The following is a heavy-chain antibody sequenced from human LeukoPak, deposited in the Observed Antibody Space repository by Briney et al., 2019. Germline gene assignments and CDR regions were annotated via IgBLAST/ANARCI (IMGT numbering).Heavy chain of an antibody. D-gene: IGHD6-25*01. J-gene: IGHJ3*02. CDR1: GGSFSGYY. Sequence: SETLSLTCAVYGGSFSGYYWSWIRQPPGKGLEWIGEINHSGSTNYNPSLKSRVTISVDTSKNQFSLKLSSVTAADTAVYYCAMGVPLAAGGGAFDIWGQGTMVTVSS. CDR3: AMGVPLAAGGGAFDI. CDR2: INHSGST. V-gene: IGHV4-34*01.